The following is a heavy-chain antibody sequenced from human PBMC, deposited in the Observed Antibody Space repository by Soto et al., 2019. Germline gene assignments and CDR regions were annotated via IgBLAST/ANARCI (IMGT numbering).Heavy chain of an antibody. CDR1: GGPISSSSYY. J-gene: IGHJ4*02. Sequence: PSETLSLTCTVSGGPISSSSYYWGWIRQPPGKGLEWIGSIYYSGSTYYNPSLKSRVTISVDTSKNQFSLKLSSVTAADTAVYYCARQLRIVGAFYYFDYWGQGTLV. D-gene: IGHD1-26*01. V-gene: IGHV4-39*01. CDR3: ARQLRIVGAFYYFDY. CDR2: IYYSGST.